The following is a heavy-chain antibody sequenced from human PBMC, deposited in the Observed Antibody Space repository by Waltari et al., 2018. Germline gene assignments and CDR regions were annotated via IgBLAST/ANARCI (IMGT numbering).Heavy chain of an antibody. Sequence: QVQLVQSGAEVKKPGSSVKVSCKASGCTFSSHAIRWVRQAPGQGLEWMGGIIPIFGTANYAQKFQSRVTITTDESTSTAHMELSSLRSEDTAVYYCARGATGTDLAAYDYWGQGTLVTVSS. D-gene: IGHD1-1*01. J-gene: IGHJ4*02. CDR3: ARGATGTDLAAYDY. CDR1: GCTFSSHA. CDR2: IIPIFGTA. V-gene: IGHV1-69*05.